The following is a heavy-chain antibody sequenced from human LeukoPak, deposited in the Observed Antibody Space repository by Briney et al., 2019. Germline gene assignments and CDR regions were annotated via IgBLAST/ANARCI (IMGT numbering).Heavy chain of an antibody. Sequence: ASVKVSCKASGYTFTGYYMHWVRQAPGQGLEWMGWINTNTGNPTYAQGFTGRFVFSLDTSVSTAYLQISSLKAEDTAVYYCAREGHAYYFDYWGQETLVTVSS. V-gene: IGHV7-4-1*02. CDR2: INTNTGNP. J-gene: IGHJ4*02. CDR1: GYTFTGYY. CDR3: AREGHAYYFDY.